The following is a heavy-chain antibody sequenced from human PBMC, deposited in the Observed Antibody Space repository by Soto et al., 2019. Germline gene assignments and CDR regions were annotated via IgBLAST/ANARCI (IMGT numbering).Heavy chain of an antibody. CDR3: ERDPSGALPGFDY. CDR1: GFTFSSYL. J-gene: IGHJ4*02. V-gene: IGHV3-21*02. Sequence: EVQLVESGGGLVKPGGSLRLSCAASGFTFSSYLMNWVRQAPGKGLEWVSAISGSSSYIYYTDSVRGRFTISRDNAKNSVYLQMNSLRVEDTAVYYCERDPSGALPGFDYWGQGILVTVSS. CDR2: ISGSSSYI. D-gene: IGHD3-3*01.